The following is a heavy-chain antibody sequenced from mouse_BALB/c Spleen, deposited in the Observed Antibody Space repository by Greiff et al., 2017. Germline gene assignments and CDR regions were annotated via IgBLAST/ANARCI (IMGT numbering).Heavy chain of an antibody. V-gene: IGHV1-69*02. CDR2: IDPSDSET. CDR3: ARLRHYYAMDY. J-gene: IGHJ4*01. CDR1: GYTFTSDW. Sequence: QVQLQQPGAELVKPGAPGKLSCKASGYTFTSDWRNWVKQRPGRGLEWIGRIDPSDSETHYNQKFKDKATLTVDKSSSTAYIQLSSLTSEDSAVYYCARLRHYYAMDYWGPGTSVTVSS. D-gene: IGHD2-12*01.